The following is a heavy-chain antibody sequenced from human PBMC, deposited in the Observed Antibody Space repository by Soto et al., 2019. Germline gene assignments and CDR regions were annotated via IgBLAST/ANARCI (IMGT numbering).Heavy chain of an antibody. V-gene: IGHV4-34*01. J-gene: IGHJ3*02. CDR3: ARGPFPLGVYANRGTFDI. D-gene: IGHD2-8*01. CDR2: INHNGNA. CDR1: GGSFSGYY. Sequence: SETLSLTCAVYGGSFSGYYWSWIRQPPGKGLEWIGEINHNGNANYNPSLKSRVTISIDTSNTHFSLKLSSVTAADTAVFYCARGPFPLGVYANRGTFDIWGQGTMVTVSS.